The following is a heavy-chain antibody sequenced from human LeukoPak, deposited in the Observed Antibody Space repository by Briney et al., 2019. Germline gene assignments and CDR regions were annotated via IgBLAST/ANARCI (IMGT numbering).Heavy chain of an antibody. J-gene: IGHJ6*02. CDR1: GFTFSSYD. CDR2: IGIAGDT. CDR3: ARDRLGSMDV. D-gene: IGHD3-16*01. V-gene: IGHV3-13*01. Sequence: GGSLRLSCAASGFTFSSYDMHWVRQATGKGLEWVSAIGIAGDTYYPGSVKGRFTISRENAKNSLYLQMNSLRAGDTAVYYCARDRLGSMDVWGQGTTVTVSS.